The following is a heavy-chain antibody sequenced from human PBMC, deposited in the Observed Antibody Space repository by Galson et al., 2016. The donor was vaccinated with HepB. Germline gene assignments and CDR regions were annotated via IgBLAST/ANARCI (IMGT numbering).Heavy chain of an antibody. D-gene: IGHD2-15*01. V-gene: IGHV3-23*01. CDR1: GFTISNYV. J-gene: IGHJ1*01. Sequence: SLRLSCAASGFTISNYVMTWVRQAPGMGLEWVSGISTTGYTTYYADSVKGRFTISRDNSKNMLYLQMSGLRADDTAVYYCAKTPKKGENGGLLNYWGQVILVTVSS. CDR3: AKTPKKGENGGLLNY. CDR2: ISTTGYTT.